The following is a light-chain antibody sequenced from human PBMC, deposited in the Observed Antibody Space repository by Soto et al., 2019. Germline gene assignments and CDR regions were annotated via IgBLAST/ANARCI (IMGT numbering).Light chain of an antibody. CDR3: SSYAGNNIVV. J-gene: IGLJ2*01. CDR2: EVT. Sequence: QSALTQPASVSGSPGQSITISCTATSSDVGSFNYVSWYQHHPGKAPKLMIYEVTSRPSAVPDRFSGSKSGNTASLTVSGLQADDEADYYCSSYAGNNIVVFGGGTKLTV. CDR1: SSDVGSFNY. V-gene: IGLV2-8*01.